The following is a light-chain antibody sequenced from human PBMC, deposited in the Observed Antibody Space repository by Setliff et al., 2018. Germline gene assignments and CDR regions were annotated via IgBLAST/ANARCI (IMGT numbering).Light chain of an antibody. Sequence: QSVLTQPASVSGSPGQSITISCTGTGTYNYVSWYQQHPGKAPQLIIYDVTNRPSGVSNRFSASKSGNTASLTISGLQPEDDADFYCSSYTSNSTHVFGTGTKVTVL. CDR3: SSYTSNSTHV. CDR2: DVT. V-gene: IGLV2-14*03. CDR1: GTYNY. J-gene: IGLJ1*01.